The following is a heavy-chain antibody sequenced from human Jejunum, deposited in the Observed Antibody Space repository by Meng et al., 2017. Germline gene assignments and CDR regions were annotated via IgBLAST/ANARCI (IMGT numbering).Heavy chain of an antibody. CDR2: SGPDGTST. CDR1: GFIFNSYS. D-gene: IGHD1-26*01. J-gene: IGHJ4*02. CDR3: ARDLRSKDF. Sequence: GGSLRLSCVASGFIFNSYSMYWVRQAPGEGLVWVSRSGPDGTSTTYADSVKGRFTVSRDSAKNTLYLQMNTLRAEDTAVYYCARDLRSKDFWGQGTLVTVSS. V-gene: IGHV3-74*01.